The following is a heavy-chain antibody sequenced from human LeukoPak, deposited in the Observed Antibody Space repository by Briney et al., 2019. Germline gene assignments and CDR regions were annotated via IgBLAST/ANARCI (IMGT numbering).Heavy chain of an antibody. Sequence: GGSLDLSCAAPGFTFSSNSMNWVRKAPGKGLDWVSSISSSSSYIYYADSVKGRFTISRDNAKNSLYLQMNSLRAEDTAVYYCATVVVAAPYGMDVWGQGTTVTVSS. V-gene: IGHV3-21*01. J-gene: IGHJ6*02. CDR1: GFTFSSNS. D-gene: IGHD2-15*01. CDR2: ISSSSSYI. CDR3: ATVVVAAPYGMDV.